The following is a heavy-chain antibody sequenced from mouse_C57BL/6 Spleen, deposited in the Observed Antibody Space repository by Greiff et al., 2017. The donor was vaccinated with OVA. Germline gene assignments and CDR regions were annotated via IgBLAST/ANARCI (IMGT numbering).Heavy chain of an antibody. Sequence: EVQVVESGEGLVKPGGSLKLSCAASGFTFSSYAMSWVRQTPEKRLEWVAYISSGGDYIYYADTVKGRFTISRDNARNTLYLQMSSLKSEDTAMYYCTRGPLDSSGYCYFDYWGQGTTLTVSS. CDR1: GFTFSSYA. CDR3: TRGPLDSSGYCYFDY. CDR2: ISSGGDYI. D-gene: IGHD3-2*02. J-gene: IGHJ2*01. V-gene: IGHV5-9-1*02.